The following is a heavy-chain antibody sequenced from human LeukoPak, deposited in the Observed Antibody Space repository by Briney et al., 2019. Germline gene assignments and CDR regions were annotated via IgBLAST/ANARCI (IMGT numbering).Heavy chain of an antibody. Sequence: GGSLRLSCAASGFTFSSYWMHWVRQAPGKGLVWVSRTRSDGSTTYADSVKGRFTISRDNAKNTLYLQMNSLRAEDTAVYYCARAGDYGSGSCAFDMWGQGTMVTVSS. J-gene: IGHJ3*02. V-gene: IGHV3-74*01. CDR1: GFTFSSYW. CDR3: ARAGDYGSGSCAFDM. CDR2: TRSDGST. D-gene: IGHD3-10*01.